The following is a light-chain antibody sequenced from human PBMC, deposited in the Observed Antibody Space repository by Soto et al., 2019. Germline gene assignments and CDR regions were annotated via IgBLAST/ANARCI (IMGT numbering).Light chain of an antibody. CDR3: AAWDDSLNGRYV. Sequence: QSVLTQPPSASGTPGQRVTISCSGSSSNIGSHTVNWYQQLPGTAPKLLISGNNQRPSGVPDRFSASKSGTSASLAISGLQSEDEAEYFCAAWDDSLNGRYVFGTGTKVTVL. J-gene: IGLJ1*01. CDR2: GNN. V-gene: IGLV1-44*01. CDR1: SSNIGSHT.